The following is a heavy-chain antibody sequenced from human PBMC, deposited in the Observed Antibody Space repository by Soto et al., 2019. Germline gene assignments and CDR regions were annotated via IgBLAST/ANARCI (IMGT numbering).Heavy chain of an antibody. Sequence: GGSLRLSCVASGFNFNNAWMNWVRQGPGRGLEWVSYISSSSSPIYYADSVKGRFTISRDNAKNSLYLQMSSLRDEDTAVYYCARDFYDSTLHFDYWGQGTLVTVSS. D-gene: IGHD3-22*01. CDR3: ARDFYDSTLHFDY. CDR1: GFNFNNAW. V-gene: IGHV3-48*02. CDR2: ISSSSSPI. J-gene: IGHJ4*02.